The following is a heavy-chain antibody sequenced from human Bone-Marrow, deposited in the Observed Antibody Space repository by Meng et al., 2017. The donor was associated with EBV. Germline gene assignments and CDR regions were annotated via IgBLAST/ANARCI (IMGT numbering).Heavy chain of an antibody. CDR3: ARPFPSWQSPRLDPFGA. Sequence: HVLLRRSGPQTWNPPRALPPTCPVFGDSISSFYYWGWIRKPPGGGLEWIGSVHYTGSTYYSPSLKSRVTVSIDTSKNQFSLRLTSVTAADTAVYYCARPFPSWQSPRLDPFGAWGQGTLVTVSS. CDR2: VHYTGST. V-gene: IGHV4-38-2*01. D-gene: IGHD6-19*01. J-gene: IGHJ5*02. CDR1: GDSISSFYY.